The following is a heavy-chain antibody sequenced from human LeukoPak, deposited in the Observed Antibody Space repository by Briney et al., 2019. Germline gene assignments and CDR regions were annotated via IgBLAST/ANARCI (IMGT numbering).Heavy chain of an antibody. V-gene: IGHV3-23*01. CDR1: GFTFSSYA. CDR2: ISGSGGST. CDR3: AKDPGYYDSSVTPYFDY. Sequence: GSLRLSCAASGFTFSSYAMSWVRQAPGKGLEWVSAISGSGGSTYYADSVKGRFTISRDNSKNTLYLQMNSLRAEDTAVYYCAKDPGYYDSSVTPYFDYWGQGTLVTVSS. D-gene: IGHD3-22*01. J-gene: IGHJ4*02.